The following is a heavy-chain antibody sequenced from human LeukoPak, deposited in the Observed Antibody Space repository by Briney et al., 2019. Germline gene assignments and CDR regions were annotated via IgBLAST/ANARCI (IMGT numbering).Heavy chain of an antibody. Sequence: PSETLSLTCTVSGGSISSYYWSWIRQPPGKGLEWIGYIYYSGSTNYNPSLKSRVTISVDTSKNQFSLKLSSVTAADTAVYYCARAPTRFAFDIWGQGTMVTVSS. CDR1: GGSISSYY. CDR3: ARAPTRFAFDI. CDR2: IYYSGST. V-gene: IGHV4-59*01. D-gene: IGHD4-11*01. J-gene: IGHJ3*02.